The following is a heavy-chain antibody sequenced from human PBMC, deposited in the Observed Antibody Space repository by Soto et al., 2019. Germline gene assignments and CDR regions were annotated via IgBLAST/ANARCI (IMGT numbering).Heavy chain of an antibody. J-gene: IGHJ4*02. D-gene: IGHD5-12*01. CDR2: IGGSGGST. Sequence: EVQLLESGGGLVQPGGSLRLSCAVSGFTFGSYAMSWVRQAPGKGLEWVSGIGGSGGSTYYADSVKGRFTSSSDNSTKTPYLQMNSLRVEDTAVYYCAKAKYSGYDISLNFDYWGQGTLATVSS. CDR3: AKAKYSGYDISLNFDY. CDR1: GFTFGSYA. V-gene: IGHV3-23*01.